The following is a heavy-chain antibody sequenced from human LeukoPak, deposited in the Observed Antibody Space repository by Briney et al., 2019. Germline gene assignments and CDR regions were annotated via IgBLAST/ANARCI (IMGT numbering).Heavy chain of an antibody. CDR2: INPIGGST. V-gene: IGHV1-46*01. CDR1: GYTFTSYY. CDR3: ARVRASIGSIDY. J-gene: IGHJ4*02. D-gene: IGHD3-22*01. Sequence: ASVKVSCKASGYTFTSYYMHWVRQAPGQGLEWMGIINPIGGSTSYAQKFQGRVTMTRDTSTSTVYMELSSLRSEDTAVYYCARVRASIGSIDYWGQGTLVTVSS.